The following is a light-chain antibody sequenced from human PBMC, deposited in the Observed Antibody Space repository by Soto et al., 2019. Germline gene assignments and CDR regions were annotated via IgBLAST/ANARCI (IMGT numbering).Light chain of an antibody. Sequence: EIVLTQSPGPLSLSPGETATLSCRAIQSINNYFLAWHQQRPGQAPRLLIFRASQRASGIPDRFRGSGSGTDFTLTITRLEPEDFAVYYCQQYTNAPRTFGQGTKVEIK. CDR2: RAS. CDR1: QSINNYF. V-gene: IGKV3-20*01. J-gene: IGKJ1*01. CDR3: QQYTNAPRT.